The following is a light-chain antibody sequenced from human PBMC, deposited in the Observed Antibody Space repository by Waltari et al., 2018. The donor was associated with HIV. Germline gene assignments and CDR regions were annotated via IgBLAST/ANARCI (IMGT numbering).Light chain of an antibody. Sequence: QSALTQPRSVSESPGQSVTISCTGTRSDVGAYNYVSWYQQHPGRAPKFIIYNVSERPSGVPVRFSGSKSGNTASLTISGLQAEDEADYYCSSYAGTSNFVLFGGGTKLTVL. CDR2: NVS. CDR1: RSDVGAYNY. V-gene: IGLV2-11*01. CDR3: SSYAGTSNFVL. J-gene: IGLJ2*01.